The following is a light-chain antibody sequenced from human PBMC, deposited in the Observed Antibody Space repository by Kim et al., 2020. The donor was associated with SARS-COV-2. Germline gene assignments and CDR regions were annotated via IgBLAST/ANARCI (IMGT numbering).Light chain of an antibody. CDR2: KDS. Sequence: SYELTQPSSVSVSPGQTARITCSGDVLAKKYAWWYQQRAGQAPVLVIHKDSKRPSGIPERFSGSNSGNTVTLTISGAQVVDEADYYCHTAASSNVVFGGGTKLTVL. CDR3: HTAASSNVV. CDR1: VLAKKY. J-gene: IGLJ2*01. V-gene: IGLV3-27*01.